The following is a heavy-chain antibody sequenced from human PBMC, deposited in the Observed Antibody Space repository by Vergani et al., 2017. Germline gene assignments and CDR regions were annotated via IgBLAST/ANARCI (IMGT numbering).Heavy chain of an antibody. CDR2: FYYSGLT. Sequence: QLQLQQSGPGLVKPSETLFLTCTVSADSISSGSYYWGWIRQPPGKGLEWIGSFYYSGLTYYNPSLKSRVAISVETSKNQFSLKDTSVTAADTAVYFCARQRPGSGWSPGDFDDWGQGILVTVSS. CDR1: ADSISSGSYY. D-gene: IGHD6-19*01. J-gene: IGHJ4*02. V-gene: IGHV4-39*01. CDR3: ARQRPGSGWSPGDFDD.